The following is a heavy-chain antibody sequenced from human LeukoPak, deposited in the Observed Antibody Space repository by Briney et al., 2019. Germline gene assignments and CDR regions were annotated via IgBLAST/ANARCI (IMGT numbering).Heavy chain of an antibody. CDR3: ARDIVVVPAAKEENWFDP. J-gene: IGHJ5*02. D-gene: IGHD2-2*01. CDR1: GGTFSSYA. V-gene: IGHV1-69*13. Sequence: SVNVSCKASGGTFSSYAISWVRQAPGQGLEWMGGIIPIFGTANYAQKFRGRVTITADESTSTAYMELSSLRSEDTAVYYCARDIVVVPAAKEENWFDPWGQGTLVTVSS. CDR2: IIPIFGTA.